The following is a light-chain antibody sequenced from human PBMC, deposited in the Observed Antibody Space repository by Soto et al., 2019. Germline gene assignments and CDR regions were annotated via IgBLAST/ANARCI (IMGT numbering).Light chain of an antibody. CDR3: QQHNDWPRT. V-gene: IGKV3-15*01. CDR2: GTS. CDR1: QSVGRN. Sequence: EVVMTQSPATLSVSPGESATLSCRASQSVGRNLAWYQQKPGQPPRLLLYGTSTRATGIPARISGSGSGTEYTLTISSLQSEDFAVYYCQQHNDWPRTFGQGTKVEI. J-gene: IGKJ1*01.